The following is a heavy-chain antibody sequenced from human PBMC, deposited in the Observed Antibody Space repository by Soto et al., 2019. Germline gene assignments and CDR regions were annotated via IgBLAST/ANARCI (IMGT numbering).Heavy chain of an antibody. V-gene: IGHV3-23*01. CDR1: GFTFSSYA. J-gene: IGHJ4*02. CDR2: ISGSGGST. Sequence: GGSLRLSCAASGFTFSSYAMSWVRQAPGKGLEWVSAISGSGGSTYYADSVKGRFTISRDNSKNTLYLQMNSLRAEDTAVYYCAKSIAVAGTGFSFDYWGQGTLVTVSS. D-gene: IGHD6-19*01. CDR3: AKSIAVAGTGFSFDY.